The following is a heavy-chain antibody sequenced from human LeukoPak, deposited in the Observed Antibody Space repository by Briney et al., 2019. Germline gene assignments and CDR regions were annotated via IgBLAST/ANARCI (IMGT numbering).Heavy chain of an antibody. J-gene: IGHJ6*03. Sequence: GRSLRLSCAASGFTFSSYSMNWVRQAPGKGLEWVSHISSRSSTIYHADSVKGRFTISRDNAKNPLYLQMNSLRAEDTAVYYCARVRGSSLSYYYMDVWGKGTTVTVSS. CDR1: GFTFSSYS. CDR3: ARVRGSSLSYYYMDV. D-gene: IGHD6-13*01. V-gene: IGHV3-48*01. CDR2: ISSRSSTI.